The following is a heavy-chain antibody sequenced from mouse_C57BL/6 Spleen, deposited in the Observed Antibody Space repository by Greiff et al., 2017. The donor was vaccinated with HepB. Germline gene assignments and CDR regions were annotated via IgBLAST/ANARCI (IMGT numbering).Heavy chain of an antibody. V-gene: IGHV5-9-1*02. CDR1: GFTFSSYA. CDR2: ISSGGDYI. CDR3: TRGPGTGDAMDY. Sequence: DVHLVESGEGLVKPGGSLKLSCAASGFTFSSYAMSWVRQTPEKRLEWVAYISSGGDYIYYADTVKGRFTISRDNARNTLYLQMSSLKSEDTAMYYCTRGPGTGDAMDYWGQGTSVTVSS. D-gene: IGHD3-3*01. J-gene: IGHJ4*01.